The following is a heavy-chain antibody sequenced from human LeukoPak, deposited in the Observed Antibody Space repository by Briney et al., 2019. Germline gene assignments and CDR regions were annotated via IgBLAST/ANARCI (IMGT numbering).Heavy chain of an antibody. D-gene: IGHD3-22*01. J-gene: IGHJ2*01. V-gene: IGHV3-23*01. Sequence: GGSLRLSCAASGFTFSSYAMSWVRQAPGKGLEWVSAISGSGGSTYYADSVKGRFTISRDNSKNTLYLQMNSLRAEDTAVYYCARDGMIVVVPAWYFDLWGRGTLVTVSS. CDR3: ARDGMIVVVPAWYFDL. CDR1: GFTFSSYA. CDR2: ISGSGGST.